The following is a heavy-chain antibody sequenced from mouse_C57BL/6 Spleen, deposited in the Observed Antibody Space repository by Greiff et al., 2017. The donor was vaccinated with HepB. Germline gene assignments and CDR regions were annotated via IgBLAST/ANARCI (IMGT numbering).Heavy chain of an antibody. D-gene: IGHD1-1*01. CDR2: IYWDDDK. CDR3: ARSPTTVVYYYAMDY. V-gene: IGHV8-12*01. J-gene: IGHJ4*01. Sequence: QVTLKVSGPGILQSSQTLSLTCSFSGFSLSTSGMGVSWIRQPSGKGLEWLAHIYWDDDKRYNPSLKSRLTISKDTSRNQVFLKITSVDTADTATYYCARSPTTVVYYYAMDYWGQGTSVTVSS. CDR1: GFSLSTSGMG.